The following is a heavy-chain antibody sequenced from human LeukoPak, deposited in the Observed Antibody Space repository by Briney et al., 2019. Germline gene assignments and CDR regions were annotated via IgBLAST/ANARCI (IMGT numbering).Heavy chain of an antibody. V-gene: IGHV1-69*05. CDR3: ARAPWAALLPIDP. CDR2: IIPIFGTA. CDR1: GGTFSSYA. J-gene: IGHJ5*02. D-gene: IGHD2-15*01. Sequence: SVKVSCKAPGGTFSSYAISWVRQAPGQGLEWMGRIIPIFGTANYAQKFQGRVTITTDESTSTAYMELSSLRSEGTAVYYCARAPWAALLPIDPWGQGTLVTVSS.